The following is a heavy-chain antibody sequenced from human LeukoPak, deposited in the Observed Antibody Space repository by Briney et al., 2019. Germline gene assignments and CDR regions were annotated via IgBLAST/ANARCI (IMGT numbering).Heavy chain of an antibody. CDR2: ISAYNGNT. V-gene: IGHV1-18*01. CDR3: ARDLRPGIAAAGTGTGDY. D-gene: IGHD6-13*01. Sequence: ASVKVSCKASGYTSTSYGISWVRQAPGQGLEWMGWISAYNGNTNYAQKLQGRVTMITDTSTSTAYMELRSLRSDDTAVYYCARDLRPGIAAAGTGTGDYWGQGTLVTVSS. CDR1: GYTSTSYG. J-gene: IGHJ4*02.